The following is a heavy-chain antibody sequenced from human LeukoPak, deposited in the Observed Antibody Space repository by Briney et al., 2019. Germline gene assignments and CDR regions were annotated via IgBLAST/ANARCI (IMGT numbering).Heavy chain of an antibody. Sequence: SVKVSCKASGDTFSSYAISWVRQAPGQGLEWMGGIIPIFGTANYAQKFQGRVTITADESTSTAYMELSSLRSEDTAVYYCARCPYYYGSGSKTPQYYFDYWGQGTLVTVSS. CDR1: GDTFSSYA. V-gene: IGHV1-69*13. D-gene: IGHD3-10*01. J-gene: IGHJ4*02. CDR2: IIPIFGTA. CDR3: ARCPYYYGSGSKTPQYYFDY.